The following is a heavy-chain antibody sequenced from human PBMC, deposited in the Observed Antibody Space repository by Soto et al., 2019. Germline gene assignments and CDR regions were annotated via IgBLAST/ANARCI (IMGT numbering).Heavy chain of an antibody. Sequence: EVQLLESGGGLVQPGGSLRLSCAASGFTFSTYAMTWVRQAPGKGLEWVSGIVGNGGATYYADSVKGRFSISSDNSKNTLYLQMNSLRPEDTAVYYCATDYYYGAGSHWGQGTLVIVSA. V-gene: IGHV3-23*01. CDR2: IVGNGGAT. D-gene: IGHD3-10*01. J-gene: IGHJ4*02. CDR1: GFTFSTYA. CDR3: ATDYYYGAGSH.